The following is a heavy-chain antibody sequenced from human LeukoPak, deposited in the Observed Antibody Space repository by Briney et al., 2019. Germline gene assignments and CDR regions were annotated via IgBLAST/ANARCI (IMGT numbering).Heavy chain of an antibody. CDR2: IKQDGSEK. V-gene: IGHV3-7*01. Sequence: QTGGSLRLSCAASGFTFSDFWMTWVRQAPGKGPEWVANIKQDGSEKYYVDSVMGRFTISRDNAKNSLFLQMSSLRVEDTAVYYCTRAYSYYPYWGQGTLVSVSS. CDR3: TRAYSYYPY. D-gene: IGHD3-10*01. CDR1: GFTFSDFW. J-gene: IGHJ4*02.